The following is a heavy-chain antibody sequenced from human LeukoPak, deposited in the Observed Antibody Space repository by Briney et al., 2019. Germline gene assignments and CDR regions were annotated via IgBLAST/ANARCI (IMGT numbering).Heavy chain of an antibody. D-gene: IGHD3-22*01. J-gene: IGHJ4*02. CDR1: GGSISSDS. V-gene: IGHV4-4*07. Sequence: SETLSLTCTVSGGSISSDSWNWIRQPAGKGLEWIGRIYASGSTNYNPSLKSRVTMSIDTSKNQFSLQLTSVTAADTAVYYCARGTYFSDTYYFDYWGQGTLVTVSS. CDR2: IYASGST. CDR3: ARGTYFSDTYYFDY.